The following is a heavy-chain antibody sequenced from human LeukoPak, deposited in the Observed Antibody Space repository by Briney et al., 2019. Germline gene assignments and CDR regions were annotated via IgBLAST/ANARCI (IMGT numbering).Heavy chain of an antibody. CDR2: ISNSDDST. D-gene: IGHD2-21*02. CDR3: AKSLRYRYGDCLED. Sequence: GGSLRLSCTASAFTLKNYGMNWVRQAPGEGLEWVSTISNSDDSTFYADSVKGRFTISRDSSKNTVSLQMNSLRAEDTAIYYCAKSLRYRYGDCLEDWGQGTLVTVSS. CDR1: AFTLKNYG. J-gene: IGHJ4*02. V-gene: IGHV3-23*01.